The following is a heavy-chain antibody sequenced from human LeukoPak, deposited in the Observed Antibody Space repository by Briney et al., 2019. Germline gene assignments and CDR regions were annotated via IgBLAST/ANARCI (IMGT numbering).Heavy chain of an antibody. Sequence: GGSLRLSCAASGFTFSNYSMNWVRQAPGRGLDWVSSISSSSSYIYYADSVKGRFTISRDNAKNSLYLQMNSLTAEDTAVYYCARDRLQYEGTFDYWGQGTLVTVSS. V-gene: IGHV3-21*01. CDR3: ARDRLQYEGTFDY. CDR1: GFTFSNYS. D-gene: IGHD4-11*01. CDR2: ISSSSSYI. J-gene: IGHJ4*02.